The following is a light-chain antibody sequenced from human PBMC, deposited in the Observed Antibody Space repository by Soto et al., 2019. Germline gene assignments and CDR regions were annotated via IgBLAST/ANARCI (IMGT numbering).Light chain of an antibody. J-gene: IGKJ4*01. CDR2: GAS. CDR1: QSVSSN. V-gene: IGKV3-15*01. CDR3: QQYNNWPPPLT. Sequence: EIVMTQSPATLSVSPGERATLSCRASQSVSSNLAWYQQKPGQAPRLPIYGASTRATGIPARFSGSGSGTELTLNISSIQSEDFAVYYCQQYNNWPPPLTFGGGTKVEIK.